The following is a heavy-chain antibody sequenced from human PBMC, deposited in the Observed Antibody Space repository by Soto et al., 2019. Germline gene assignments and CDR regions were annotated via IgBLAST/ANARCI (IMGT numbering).Heavy chain of an antibody. V-gene: IGHV3-53*01. CDR1: GFTVSSNY. Sequence: PSETLRLSCAASGFTVSSNYMIWVRQAPGRGLEWVSVIYSSGSTYYADSVKGRFTISRDNSKNTLYLQMNTLRAEDTAVYYCARDTYSSGWYKRAFDIWGQGTMVTVSS. J-gene: IGHJ3*02. D-gene: IGHD6-19*01. CDR3: ARDTYSSGWYKRAFDI. CDR2: IYSSGST.